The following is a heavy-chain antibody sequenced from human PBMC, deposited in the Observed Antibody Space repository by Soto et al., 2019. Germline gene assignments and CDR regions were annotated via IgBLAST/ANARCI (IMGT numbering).Heavy chain of an antibody. CDR3: ARGIVNSWYVSYFDC. Sequence: EVQLVESGGGLVQPGGSLRLSCTASGFTFSDYNMNWVRQAPGKGLEWVSYVSSSRSFMYYADSVKGRFTVSRDDAKNSLFLQMNSLRAEDTAVYYCARGIVNSWYVSYFDCWGRGSLVTVSS. V-gene: IGHV3-48*01. J-gene: IGHJ4*02. CDR1: GFTFSDYN. CDR2: VSSSRSFM. D-gene: IGHD6-13*01.